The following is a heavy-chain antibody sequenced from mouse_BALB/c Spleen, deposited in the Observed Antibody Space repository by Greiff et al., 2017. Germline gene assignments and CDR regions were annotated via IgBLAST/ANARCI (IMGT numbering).Heavy chain of an antibody. CDR2: ISNGGGST. D-gene: IGHD2-2*01. Sequence: EVQRVESGGGLVQPGGSLKLSCAASGFTFSSYTMSWVRQTPEKRLEWVAYISNGGGSTYYPDTVKGRFTISRDNAKNTLYLQMSSLKSEDTAMYYCAREDGYDNYAMDYWGQGTSVTVSS. CDR1: GFTFSSYT. CDR3: AREDGYDNYAMDY. V-gene: IGHV5-12-2*01. J-gene: IGHJ4*01.